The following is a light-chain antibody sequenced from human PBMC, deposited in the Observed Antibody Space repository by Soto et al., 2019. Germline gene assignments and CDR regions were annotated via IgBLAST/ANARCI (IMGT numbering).Light chain of an antibody. CDR3: QQFWT. Sequence: IGVSQSPCTLSLSPGERATLSCRASQSVSSSYLAWYQQKPGQAPRLLIYGASSRATGIPDRFSGSGSGTDFTLTISRLEPEDFAVYYCQQFWTFGQGTKVEIK. CDR2: GAS. J-gene: IGKJ1*01. V-gene: IGKV3-20*01. CDR1: QSVSSSY.